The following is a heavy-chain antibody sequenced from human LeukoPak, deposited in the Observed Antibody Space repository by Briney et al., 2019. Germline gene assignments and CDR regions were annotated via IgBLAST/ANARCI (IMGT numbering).Heavy chain of an antibody. D-gene: IGHD6-19*01. CDR3: AKDRLIAVAGPTGY. V-gene: IGHV3-23*01. CDR1: GVTLGSYA. CDR2: ISSSGSGGNT. Sequence: GGSLRLSCAASGVTLGSYAMSWARQAPGKGLEWVSGISSSGSGGNTYYADSVKGRFTISRDNSKNTLYLQMNSLRAEDTAVYYCAKDRLIAVAGPTGYWGQGTLVTVSS. J-gene: IGHJ4*02.